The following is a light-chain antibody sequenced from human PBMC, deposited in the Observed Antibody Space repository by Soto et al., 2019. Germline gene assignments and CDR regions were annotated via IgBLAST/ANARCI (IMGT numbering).Light chain of an antibody. Sequence: DIQMTQSPSTLSASVGDRVTITCRASQSISSWLAWYQQKPGKAPKLLIYDASSLESGVPSRFSGSGSGTEFTPTIGGVRPNDFATNSCHKYNIYPWTSGKGTKGKSN. V-gene: IGKV1-5*01. CDR2: DAS. CDR3: HKYNIYPWT. CDR1: QSISSW. J-gene: IGKJ1*01.